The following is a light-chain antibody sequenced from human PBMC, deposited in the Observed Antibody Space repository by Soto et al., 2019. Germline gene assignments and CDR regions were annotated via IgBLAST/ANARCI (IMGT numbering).Light chain of an antibody. CDR3: QELNSYPL. CDR2: AAS. CDR1: QGIYSY. V-gene: IGKV1-9*01. J-gene: IGKJ3*01. Sequence: DIKLTQSPSFLSASVGDRVSITCRASQGIYSYLAWYQQKPGKVPKLLIYAASTLQSGVPSRFSGSGSGTEFTLTISSPQPEDFATYYCQELNSYPLFGPGTKVDIK.